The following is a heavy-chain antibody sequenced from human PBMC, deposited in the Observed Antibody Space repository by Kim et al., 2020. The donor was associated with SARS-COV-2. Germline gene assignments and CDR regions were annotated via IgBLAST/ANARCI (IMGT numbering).Heavy chain of an antibody. D-gene: IGHD3-3*01. CDR3: ARDSLQYYDFWSGPNWFDP. Sequence: SRVTISVDTSKNQFSLKLSSVTAADTAVYYCARDSLQYYDFWSGPNWFDPWGQGTLVTVSS. J-gene: IGHJ5*02. V-gene: IGHV4-39*07.